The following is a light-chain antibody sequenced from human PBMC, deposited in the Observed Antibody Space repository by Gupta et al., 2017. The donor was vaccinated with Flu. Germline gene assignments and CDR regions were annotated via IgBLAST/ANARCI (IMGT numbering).Light chain of an antibody. CDR3: ISYTSSIVV. J-gene: IGLJ2*01. CDR2: EVT. V-gene: IGLV2-14*01. Sequence: QSALTQPASVTGSPGQSITISCTGTSSDVGGYNYVSWYQQYPGKAHKLMIYEVTNRPSGVSLRFSCSKSGNTASLTISVLQAEDEDDYYCISYTSSIVVFGGGTKLTVL. CDR1: SSDVGGYNY.